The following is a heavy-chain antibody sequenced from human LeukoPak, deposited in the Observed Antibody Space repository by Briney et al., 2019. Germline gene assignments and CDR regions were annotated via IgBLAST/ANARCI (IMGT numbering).Heavy chain of an antibody. V-gene: IGHV3-43*02. CDR1: GLXFGDYA. CDR3: AKVGYSYGTNYFDY. J-gene: IGHJ4*02. Sequence: GGSLRLSCVASGLXFGDYAIHWVRQPPGKGLEWVSSVDADGSSTYYADSVQGRFTISRDNSKSSLYLQMNSLRTEDTAFYYCAKVGYSYGTNYFDYWGQGTLVTVSS. CDR2: VDADGSST. D-gene: IGHD5-18*01.